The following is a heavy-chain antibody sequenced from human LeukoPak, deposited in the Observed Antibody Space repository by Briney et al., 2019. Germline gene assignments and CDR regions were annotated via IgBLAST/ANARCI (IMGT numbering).Heavy chain of an antibody. Sequence: GGSLRLSCAASGFTFSTYAMNWVRQSPGKGLEWVSSISGSDGSTYYADSVKGRFTISRDNSKNTLYLQVNSLRAEDTAIYYCAKGASGNYYIYFDYWGQGTLVTVPS. J-gene: IGHJ4*02. CDR1: GFTFSTYA. V-gene: IGHV3-23*01. D-gene: IGHD1-26*01. CDR3: AKGASGNYYIYFDY. CDR2: ISGSDGST.